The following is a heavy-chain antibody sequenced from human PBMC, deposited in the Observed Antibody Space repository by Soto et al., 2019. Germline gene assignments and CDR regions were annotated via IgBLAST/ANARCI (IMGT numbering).Heavy chain of an antibody. V-gene: IGHV3-7*04. CDR3: ARGGDAFDM. D-gene: IGHD1-26*01. J-gene: IGHJ3*02. CDR1: GFTFSTYW. Sequence: EVQLVESGGGLVQPGGSQKLSCAASGFTFSTYWMSWVRQAPGQRLEWVANIKLDGSEKYYVAYVKCRFTISRDNAKNSLYMQMNDLRAEDTAVYYCARGGDAFDMCGQGTMVTVSS. CDR2: IKLDGSEK.